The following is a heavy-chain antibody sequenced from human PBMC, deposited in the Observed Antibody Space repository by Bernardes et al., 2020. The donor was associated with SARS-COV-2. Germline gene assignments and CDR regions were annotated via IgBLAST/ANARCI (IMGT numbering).Heavy chain of an antibody. CDR1: GYSFSSYV. J-gene: IGHJ4*02. CDR2: ISTYNGDT. D-gene: IGHD2-2*02. V-gene: IGHV1-18*01. CDR3: ARCAATSCYSGGLFDY. Sequence: ASVKVSCRASGYSFSSYVISWVRQAPGQGLEWMGWISTYNGDTNYGKEIQGRITMTTDTSTNTAFMELRSLISDDTAMYYCARCAATSCYSGGLFDYWGQGTLVSVSS.